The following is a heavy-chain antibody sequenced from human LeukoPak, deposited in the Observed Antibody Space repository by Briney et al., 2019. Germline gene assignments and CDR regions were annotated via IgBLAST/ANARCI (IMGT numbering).Heavy chain of an antibody. CDR1: GFTFSSYS. Sequence: GGSLRLSCAASGFTFSSYSMNWVRQAPGKGLEWVSSISSSSSYIYYADSVKGRFTISRDNAKNSLYLQMSSLRAEDTAIYYCARDEVGGSYAYWGQGTLVTVSS. CDR2: ISSSSSYI. J-gene: IGHJ4*02. CDR3: ARDEVGGSYAY. V-gene: IGHV3-21*06. D-gene: IGHD1-26*01.